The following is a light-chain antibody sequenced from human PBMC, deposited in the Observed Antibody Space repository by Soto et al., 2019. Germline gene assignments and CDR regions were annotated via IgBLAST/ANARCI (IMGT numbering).Light chain of an antibody. CDR2: SAS. CDR1: QSVLYSSNNRNY. Sequence: DIVMTQSPDSLAASLGERATINCKSSQSVLYSSNNRNYLTWYQQKPGQPPELLIYSASTRESGVPDRFSGSGSGTDFTLTISSLQAEDVAVYYCQQYYSSPYTFGQGTKLEIK. J-gene: IGKJ2*01. V-gene: IGKV4-1*01. CDR3: QQYYSSPYT.